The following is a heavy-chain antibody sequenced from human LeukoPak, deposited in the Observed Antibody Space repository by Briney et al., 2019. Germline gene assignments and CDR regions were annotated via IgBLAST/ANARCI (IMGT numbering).Heavy chain of an antibody. Sequence: GGSLRLSCAASGFTVSGNYMSWVRQAPGKGLEWVSVIYSGGSTYYADSVKGRFTISRDNSENTLYLQMNSLRAEDTAVYYCARGHYDSSGYRALVYWGQGTLVTVSS. V-gene: IGHV3-66*01. CDR2: IYSGGST. D-gene: IGHD3-22*01. J-gene: IGHJ4*02. CDR1: GFTVSGNY. CDR3: ARGHYDSSGYRALVY.